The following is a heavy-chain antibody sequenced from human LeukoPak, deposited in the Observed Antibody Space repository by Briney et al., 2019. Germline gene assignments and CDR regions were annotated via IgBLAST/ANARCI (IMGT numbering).Heavy chain of an antibody. CDR1: GFTFSSYE. CDR2: ISSGSTI. CDR3: ARESIAVAGAPFDY. D-gene: IGHD6-19*01. Sequence: GRSLRLSCAASGFTFSSYEMNWVRQAPGEGLEWVSYISSGSTIYDADSVKGRFTISRDNAKNSLYLQMNSLRAEDTAVYYCARESIAVAGAPFDYWGQGTLVTVSS. J-gene: IGHJ4*02. V-gene: IGHV3-48*03.